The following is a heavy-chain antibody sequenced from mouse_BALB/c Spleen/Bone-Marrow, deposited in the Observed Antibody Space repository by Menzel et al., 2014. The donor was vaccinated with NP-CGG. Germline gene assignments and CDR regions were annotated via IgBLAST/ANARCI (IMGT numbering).Heavy chain of an antibody. CDR2: INPYNDGT. Sequence: VQLQQSGPELVKPGASVKMSCKASGYTFTSYVMHWVKQKPGQGLEWIGYINPYNDGTRYNEKFKGKATLTSDESSSTAYMELSSLTSEDSGVYYCASHNWDYAMDCWGQGTSVTVSS. V-gene: IGHV1-14*01. D-gene: IGHD4-1*02. CDR1: GYTFTSYV. J-gene: IGHJ4*01. CDR3: ASHNWDYAMDC.